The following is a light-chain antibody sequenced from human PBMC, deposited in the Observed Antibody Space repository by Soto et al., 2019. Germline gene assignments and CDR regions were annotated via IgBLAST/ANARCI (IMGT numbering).Light chain of an antibody. J-gene: IGLJ1*01. CDR1: NSNIGPGSV. Sequence: QSVLTQPPSVSGAPGQRITASCTWSNSNIGPGSVVHWYQFLPGTAPKLLISGNNIRPSGVPDRFSGSKSGTSASLAITGLQPEDEADYYCQSYDTSLGGFYVFGTGTKVTVL. CDR3: QSYDTSLGGFYV. CDR2: GNN. V-gene: IGLV1-40*01.